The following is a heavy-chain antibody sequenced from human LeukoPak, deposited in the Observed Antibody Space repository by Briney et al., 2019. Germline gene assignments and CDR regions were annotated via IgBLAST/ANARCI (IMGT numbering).Heavy chain of an antibody. J-gene: IGHJ3*02. V-gene: IGHV3-20*04. CDR2: INWNGGST. CDR3: ARGAHSSSWYESPLNGAFDI. Sequence: RSGGSLRLSCAASGFTFDDYGMSWVRQAPGKGLEWVSGINWNGGSTGYADSVKGRFTISRDNAKNSLYLQMNSLRADDTALYYCARGAHSSSWYESPLNGAFDIWGQGTMVTVSS. D-gene: IGHD6-13*01. CDR1: GFTFDDYG.